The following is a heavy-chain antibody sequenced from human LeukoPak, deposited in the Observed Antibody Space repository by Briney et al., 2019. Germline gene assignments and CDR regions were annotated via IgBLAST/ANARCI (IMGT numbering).Heavy chain of an antibody. Sequence: GGPLRLSCAASGFTFSSYGMHWVRQAPGKGLEWVAVIWYDGSNKYYADSVKGRITISRDNSKNTLYLQMNSLRAEDTAVYYCAKLGVGSTDYFDYWGQGTLVTVSS. V-gene: IGHV3-33*06. J-gene: IGHJ4*02. CDR2: IWYDGSNK. CDR3: AKLGVGSTDYFDY. D-gene: IGHD1-26*01. CDR1: GFTFSSYG.